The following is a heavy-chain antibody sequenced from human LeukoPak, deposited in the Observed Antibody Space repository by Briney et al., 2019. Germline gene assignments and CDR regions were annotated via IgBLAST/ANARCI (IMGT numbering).Heavy chain of an antibody. Sequence: SETLSLTCTVSGDSISSSYWSWIRQPPGKGLEWIGYIHYSGSIHCNPSLKSRVTMSVDTSKNQLSLKVNSVTAADTAFYYCARQVTAAAGTNWFDPWDQGNLVTVSS. D-gene: IGHD6-13*01. CDR2: IHYSGSI. CDR3: ARQVTAAAGTNWFDP. V-gene: IGHV4-59*08. CDR1: GDSISSSY. J-gene: IGHJ5*02.